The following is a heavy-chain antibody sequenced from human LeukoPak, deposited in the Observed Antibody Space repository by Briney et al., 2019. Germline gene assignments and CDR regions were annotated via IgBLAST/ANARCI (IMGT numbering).Heavy chain of an antibody. Sequence: GGSLRLSCAASGFTFSSYAMHWVRQAPGKGLEYVSAISSNGGSTYYANSVKGRFTISRDNSKNTLYLQMGSLRAEDMAVYYCATTVVTYFDYWGQGTLVTVSS. J-gene: IGHJ4*02. V-gene: IGHV3-64*01. D-gene: IGHD4-23*01. CDR1: GFTFSSYA. CDR2: ISSNGGST. CDR3: ATTVVTYFDY.